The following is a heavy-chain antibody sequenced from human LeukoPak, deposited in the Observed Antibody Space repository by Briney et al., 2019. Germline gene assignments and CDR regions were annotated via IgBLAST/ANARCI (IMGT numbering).Heavy chain of an antibody. D-gene: IGHD6-19*01. Sequence: SETLSLTCTVSGGSISSYYWSWIRQPPGKGLEWIGDVYYSGSTNYNPSLKSRVTISVDTSKNQFSLKLSSVTAADTAVYYCARGRIAVAGTKNYFDYWGQGTLVTVSS. CDR3: ARGRIAVAGTKNYFDY. CDR1: GGSISSYY. V-gene: IGHV4-59*12. J-gene: IGHJ4*02. CDR2: VYYSGST.